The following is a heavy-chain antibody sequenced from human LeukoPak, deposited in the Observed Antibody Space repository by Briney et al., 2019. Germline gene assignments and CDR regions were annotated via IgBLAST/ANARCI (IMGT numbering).Heavy chain of an antibody. D-gene: IGHD3-22*01. CDR3: ARGRPDPQNSDYWDY. CDR2: IHYTGRT. V-gene: IGHV4-59*13. Sequence: PSETLSLTCTISRGSISTYYWSWIRQTPGTTLEWIGNIHYTGRTRYNPSLESRVTMSLDTPKNAFSLRLTSMTAADSAVYYCARGRPDPQNSDYWDYWGQGILVTVSS. J-gene: IGHJ4*02. CDR1: RGSISTYY.